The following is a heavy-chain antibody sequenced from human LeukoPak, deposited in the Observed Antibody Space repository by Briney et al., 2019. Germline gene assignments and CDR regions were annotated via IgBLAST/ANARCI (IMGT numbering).Heavy chain of an antibody. Sequence: ASVKVSCKASGDTFINDYIHWVRQAPGQGLEWMGVSNPGGGATTYAQRFRGRVTMTRDMSTGTVYMELSSLTSEDTAVYYCAREAITIFGLVRTQTTKGPHRFDPWGQGTLVTVSS. CDR3: AREAITIFGLVRTQTTKGPHRFDP. V-gene: IGHV1-46*01. CDR2: SNPGGGAT. CDR1: GDTFINDY. D-gene: IGHD3-3*01. J-gene: IGHJ5*02.